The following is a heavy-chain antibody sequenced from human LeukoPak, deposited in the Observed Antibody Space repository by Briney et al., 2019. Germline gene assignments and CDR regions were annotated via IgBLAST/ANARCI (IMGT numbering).Heavy chain of an antibody. CDR2: IDYREGT. CDR1: GGSITTSGHY. D-gene: IGHD3-16*01. Sequence: SEPLTLTCTVSGGSITTSGHYWGWIRQPPGKGLEWIGSIDYREGTTYNPSLKSRVTISADTSRNQFSLKLSSVTATDTAIYYCANYVSGTMRDYWGQGTLVTVSS. V-gene: IGHV4-39*01. J-gene: IGHJ4*02. CDR3: ANYVSGTMRDY.